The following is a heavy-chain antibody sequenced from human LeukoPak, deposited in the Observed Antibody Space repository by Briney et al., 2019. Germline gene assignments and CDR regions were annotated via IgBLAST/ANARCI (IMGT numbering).Heavy chain of an antibody. D-gene: IGHD3-22*01. CDR3: ARGPLPGYYYDSSGYNGAFDI. CDR1: GYTFTSYY. J-gene: IGHJ3*02. Sequence: ASVKVSCKASGYTFTSYYMHWVRQAPGQGLEWMGIINPSGGSTSYAQKFQGRVTMTRDTSTSTDYMELSSLRSEDTAVYYCARGPLPGYYYDSSGYNGAFDIWGQGTMVTVSS. V-gene: IGHV1-46*01. CDR2: INPSGGST.